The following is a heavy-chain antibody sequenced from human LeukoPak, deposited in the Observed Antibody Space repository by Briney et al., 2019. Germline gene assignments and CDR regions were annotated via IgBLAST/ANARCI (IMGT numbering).Heavy chain of an antibody. V-gene: IGHV3-33*01. Sequence: SGGSLRLSCAASGFSFSNYDMHWVRQAPGKGLEWVAIIWYDGSNKYYGDSVKSRFTISRDNSKNTLYLQMNSLRAEDTAMYYCATMDVWGQGTTVTVSS. CDR1: GFSFSNYD. CDR3: ATMDV. CDR2: IWYDGSNK. J-gene: IGHJ6*02.